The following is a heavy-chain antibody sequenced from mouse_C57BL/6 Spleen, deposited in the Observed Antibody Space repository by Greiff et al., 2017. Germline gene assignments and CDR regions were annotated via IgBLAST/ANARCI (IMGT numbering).Heavy chain of an antibody. Sequence: VQLQQSGAELVKPGASVKLSCKASGYTFTEYTIHWVKQRSGQGLEWNGWFYPGSGSIKYNEKFKDKATLTADKSSSTGYMEVSRLTSEDSAVDFCARHEERGDGYYGDWYFDVWGTGTTVTVSS. D-gene: IGHD2-3*01. V-gene: IGHV1-62-2*01. CDR1: GYTFTEYT. J-gene: IGHJ1*03. CDR3: ARHEERGDGYYGDWYFDV. CDR2: FYPGSGSI.